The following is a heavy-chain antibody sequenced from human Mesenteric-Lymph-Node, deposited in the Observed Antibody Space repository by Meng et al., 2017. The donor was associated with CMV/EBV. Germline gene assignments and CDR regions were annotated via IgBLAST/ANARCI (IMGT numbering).Heavy chain of an antibody. CDR2: IYHSGNI. V-gene: IGHV4-4*02. Sequence: VSGGSISGSNWWSWVRQPPGKGLVWIGEIYHSGNINYNPSLKSRVTISVDKSKNQFSLKLISVTAADTAVYYCARVDLVSGTYFDYWGQGTLVTVSS. CDR1: GGSISGSNW. D-gene: IGHD3-10*01. CDR3: ARVDLVSGTYFDY. J-gene: IGHJ4*02.